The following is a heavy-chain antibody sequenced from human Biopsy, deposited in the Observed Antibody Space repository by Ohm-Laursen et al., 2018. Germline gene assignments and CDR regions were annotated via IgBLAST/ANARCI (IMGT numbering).Heavy chain of an antibody. D-gene: IGHD2-21*01. Sequence: SLRLSCAASGFAFNTYAMNWVRQAPGKGLESVALISYDGYNKWYADSVKGRFTISRDNSKNTLYLQMNSLRVEDTAVYYCAKDGGPYCGGCELDYWGQGTLVTVSS. CDR1: GFAFNTYA. CDR3: AKDGGPYCGGCELDY. V-gene: IGHV3-30*18. CDR2: ISYDGYNK. J-gene: IGHJ4*02.